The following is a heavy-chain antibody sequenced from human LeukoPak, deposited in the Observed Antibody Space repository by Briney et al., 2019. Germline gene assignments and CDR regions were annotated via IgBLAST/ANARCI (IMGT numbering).Heavy chain of an antibody. V-gene: IGHV1-18*01. CDR2: ISACNGNT. D-gene: IGHD1-26*01. CDR1: GYTFTSYG. CDR3: ARDAATLNPRYYYGMDV. Sequence: ASVKVSCKASGYTFTSYGISWVRQAPGQGLEWMGWISACNGNTNYAQKLQGRVTMTTDTSTSTAYMELRSLRSDDTAVYYCARDAATLNPRYYYGMDVWGQGTTVTVSS. J-gene: IGHJ6*02.